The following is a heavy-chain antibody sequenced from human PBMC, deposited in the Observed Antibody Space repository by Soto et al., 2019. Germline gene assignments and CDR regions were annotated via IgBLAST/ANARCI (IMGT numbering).Heavy chain of an antibody. CDR2: INPSGGST. D-gene: IGHD6-6*01. J-gene: IGHJ4*02. V-gene: IGHV1-46*01. CDR3: ARGFSSSGFDY. CDR1: GYSLTNYY. Sequence: ASVKVSCKSSGYSLTNYYMHWVRQAPGQGLEWMGKINPSGGSTSYAQKFQGRVTMTRDTSASTVSMEVSSLRSEDTAVYYCARGFSSSGFDYWRQGTLVTVSS.